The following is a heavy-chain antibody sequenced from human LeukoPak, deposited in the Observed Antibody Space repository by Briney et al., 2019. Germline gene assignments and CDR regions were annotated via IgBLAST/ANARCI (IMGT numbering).Heavy chain of an antibody. Sequence: PSETLSLTCTVSGSSISSSSYYWGWIRQPPGKGLEWIGSIYYSGSTYYNPSLKSRVTISVDTSKNQFSLKLSSVTAADTAVYYCAGLRRDGYNYVDYWGQGTLVTVSS. V-gene: IGHV4-39*07. CDR2: IYYSGST. J-gene: IGHJ4*02. CDR1: GSSISSSSYY. CDR3: AGLRRDGYNYVDY. D-gene: IGHD5-24*01.